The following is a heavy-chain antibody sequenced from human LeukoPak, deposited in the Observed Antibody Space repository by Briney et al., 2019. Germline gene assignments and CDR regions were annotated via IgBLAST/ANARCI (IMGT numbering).Heavy chain of an antibody. CDR2: INSDGSTT. D-gene: IGHD1-14*01. CDR1: GFTFSRYW. J-gene: IGHJ5*02. V-gene: IGHV3-74*01. CDR3: ASGPTGFA. Sequence: GGSLRLSCVASGFTFSRYWMQWVRQAPGKGLVWVSRINSDGSTTIYSDSVKDRFTISRDNAKNTLYLQMNSLRAEDTAVYFCASGPTGFAWGQGTLVTVSS.